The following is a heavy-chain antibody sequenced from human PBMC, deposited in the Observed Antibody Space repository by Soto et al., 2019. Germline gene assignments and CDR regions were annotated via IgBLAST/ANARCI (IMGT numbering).Heavy chain of an antibody. D-gene: IGHD3-10*01. V-gene: IGHV3-30*18. CDR1: GFAFETYG. Sequence: VQLVESGGGVVQPGRSLRLSCAASGFAFETYGMHWVRQAPGKGLEWVAVISPDGNKTYYIDSVKGRFTISTDNSKNMLYVEMNRRRAEDAAVYYCAKGARDSLWFEESIYGLDVWGQGTTVTVSS. CDR2: ISPDGNKT. CDR3: AKGARDSLWFEESIYGLDV. J-gene: IGHJ6*02.